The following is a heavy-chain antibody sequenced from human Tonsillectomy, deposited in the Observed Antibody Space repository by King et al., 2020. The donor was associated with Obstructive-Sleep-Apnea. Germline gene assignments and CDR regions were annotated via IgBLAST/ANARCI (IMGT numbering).Heavy chain of an antibody. Sequence: QLVQSGAEVKKPGASVKVSCKASGYTFGTYDINWVRQATGQGLEWMGWMHPNSGNTGYAQKFRGRVTMTRDISISTAYMELNSLTSEDTAVYYCARGTSGADYWGQGTLVTVSS. CDR2: MHPNSGNT. D-gene: IGHD1-26*01. V-gene: IGHV1-8*01. CDR1: GYTFGTYD. CDR3: ARGTSGADY. J-gene: IGHJ4*02.